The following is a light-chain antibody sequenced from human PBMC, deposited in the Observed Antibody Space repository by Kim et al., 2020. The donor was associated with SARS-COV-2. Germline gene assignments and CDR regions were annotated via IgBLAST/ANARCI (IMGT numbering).Light chain of an antibody. V-gene: IGLV1-47*01. CDR1: SSNIGSNY. CDR2: RSN. Sequence: RVTIFGSGSSSNIGSNYVYWYQQLPGTAPKLLIYRSNQRPSGVPDRFSGSKSGTSASLAISGLRSEDEADYYCAAWDDSLSGHVVFGGGTQLTVL. J-gene: IGLJ2*01. CDR3: AAWDDSLSGHVV.